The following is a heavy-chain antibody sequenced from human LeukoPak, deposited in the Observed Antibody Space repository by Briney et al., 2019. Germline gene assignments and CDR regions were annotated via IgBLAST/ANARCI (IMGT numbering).Heavy chain of an antibody. D-gene: IGHD3-10*01. CDR2: MNPNSGNT. Sequence: GASVKVSCKASGYTFTSYGINWVRQATGQGLEWMGWMNPNSGNTGYAQKFQGRVTMTRNTSISTAYMELSSLRSEDTAVYYCARRVTGSGSYYEQFDYWGQGTLVTVSS. J-gene: IGHJ4*02. CDR1: GYTFTSYG. CDR3: ARRVTGSGSYYEQFDY. V-gene: IGHV1-8*02.